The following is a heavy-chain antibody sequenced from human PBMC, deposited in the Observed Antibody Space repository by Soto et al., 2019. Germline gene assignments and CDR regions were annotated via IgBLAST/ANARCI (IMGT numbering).Heavy chain of an antibody. V-gene: IGHV5-51*01. J-gene: IGHJ6*03. CDR1: GYSFTSYW. CDR3: ARLAQLERPDYHYYLDF. Sequence: GESLKISCKGSGYSFTSYWIGWVRQMPGKGLEWMGIIYPGDSDTRYSPSFQGQVTISADKSISTAYLQWSSLKASDTAMYYCARLAQLERPDYHYYLDFWTKRTTVTVSS. CDR2: IYPGDSDT. D-gene: IGHD1-1*01.